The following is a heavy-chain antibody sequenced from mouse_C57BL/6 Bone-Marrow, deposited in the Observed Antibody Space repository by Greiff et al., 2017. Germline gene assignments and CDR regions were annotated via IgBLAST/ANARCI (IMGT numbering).Heavy chain of an antibody. J-gene: IGHJ4*01. CDR1: GFSLSTSGMG. CDR3: ARSVPTVVEGPYYYAMDY. D-gene: IGHD1-1*01. V-gene: IGHV8-12*01. Sequence: QVTLKVSGPGILQSSQTLSLTCSFSGFSLSTSGMGVSWIRQPSGKGLEWLAHIYWDDDKRYNPSLKSRLTISKDTSRNQVFLKITSVDTADTATYYCARSVPTVVEGPYYYAMDYWGQGTSVTVSS. CDR2: IYWDDDK.